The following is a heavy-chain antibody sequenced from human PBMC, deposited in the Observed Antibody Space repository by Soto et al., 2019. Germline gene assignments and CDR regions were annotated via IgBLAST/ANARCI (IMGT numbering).Heavy chain of an antibody. V-gene: IGHV3-30-3*01. Sequence: QVQLVESGGGVVQPGRSLRLSCAASGFTFSSYAMHWVRQAPGKGLEWVAVISYDGSNKYYADSVKGRFTISRDNSKNTLYLQMNSLRAEDTAVYYCARLITFGGVMAHLDYWGQGTLVTVSS. CDR2: ISYDGSNK. CDR3: ARLITFGGVMAHLDY. CDR1: GFTFSSYA. D-gene: IGHD3-16*01. J-gene: IGHJ4*02.